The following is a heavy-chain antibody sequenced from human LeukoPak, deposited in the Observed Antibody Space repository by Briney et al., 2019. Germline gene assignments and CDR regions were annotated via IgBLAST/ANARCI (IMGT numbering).Heavy chain of an antibody. J-gene: IGHJ4*02. V-gene: IGHV3-30*01. CDR3: ARKEKSYSSVWYYFDY. Sequence: PGRSLRLSCAASGFTFSSYAMHWVRQAPGKGLEWVAVISYDGSNKYYADSVKGRFTISRDNSKNTLYLQMNSLRAEDTAVYYCARKEKSYSSVWYYFDYWGQGTLVTVSS. D-gene: IGHD6-19*01. CDR1: GFTFSSYA. CDR2: ISYDGSNK.